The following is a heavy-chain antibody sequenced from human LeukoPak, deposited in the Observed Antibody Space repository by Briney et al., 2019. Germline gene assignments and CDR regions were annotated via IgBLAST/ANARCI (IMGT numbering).Heavy chain of an antibody. CDR1: GFTFSRHG. J-gene: IGHJ3*01. CDR3: AREGSGRTAYNDGLDV. CDR2: IRSGGST. D-gene: IGHD3-10*01. Sequence: GRSLRLSCAPSGFTFSRHGMHWVRQAPGKGLEWVSVIRSGGSTVYADSVKGRFTISRDNSKNTLYLQLNSLRAEDTAVYYCAREGSGRTAYNDGLDVWGQGTMVTVSS. V-gene: IGHV3-53*01.